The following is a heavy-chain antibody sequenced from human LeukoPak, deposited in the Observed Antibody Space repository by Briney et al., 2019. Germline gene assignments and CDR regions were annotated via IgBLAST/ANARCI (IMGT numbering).Heavy chain of an antibody. CDR3: ARDGRMVRGEVVS. J-gene: IGHJ5*02. CDR1: GGSISSSSYY. CDR2: IYYSGST. V-gene: IGHV4-39*06. D-gene: IGHD3-10*01. Sequence: SETLSLTCTVSGGSISSSSYYWGWIRQPPGKGLEWIGSIYYSGSTYYNPSLKSRVTISVDASKNQFPLKLSSVTAADTAVYYCARDGRMVRGEVVSWGQGTLVTVSS.